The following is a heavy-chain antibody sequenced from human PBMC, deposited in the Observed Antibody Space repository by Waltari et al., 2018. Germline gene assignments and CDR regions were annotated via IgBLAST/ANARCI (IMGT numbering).Heavy chain of an antibody. V-gene: IGHV7-4-1*02. Sequence: QVQLVQSGSELKKPGASVKVSCKASGYRFTDHAMNWVRQAPGHGLQFLGWINTNTNNPFYERGFAGRFGFSLDTSISTVYLEINSLKPEDNAVYYCARELLGGGAFDSWGQGTLVSVSS. D-gene: IGHD3-16*01. J-gene: IGHJ4*02. CDR1: GYRFTDHA. CDR2: INTNTNNP. CDR3: ARELLGGGAFDS.